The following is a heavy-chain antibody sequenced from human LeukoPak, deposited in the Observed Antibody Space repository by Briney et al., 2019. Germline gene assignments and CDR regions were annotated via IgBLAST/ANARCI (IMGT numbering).Heavy chain of an antibody. CDR2: ISSSSSYI. D-gene: IGHD5-24*01. Sequence: GXXLXLSCAASGFTFSSYSMNWVRQAPGKGLEWVSSISSSSSYIYYADSVKGRFTISRDNAKNSLYLQMNSLRAEDTAVYYCASVEMATITYWGQGTLVTVSS. CDR3: ASVEMATITY. CDR1: GFTFSSYS. V-gene: IGHV3-21*01. J-gene: IGHJ4*02.